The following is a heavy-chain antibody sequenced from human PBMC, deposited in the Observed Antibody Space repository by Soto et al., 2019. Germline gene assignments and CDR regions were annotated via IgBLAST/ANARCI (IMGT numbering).Heavy chain of an antibody. CDR2: INAGNGNT. V-gene: IGHV1-3*01. CDR3: ARGRGAVAGTPIDY. D-gene: IGHD6-19*01. Sequence: GASVKVSCKASGYTFTSYAMQWVRQAPGQRLEWMGWINAGNGNTKYSQKFQGRVTITRDTSASTAYMELSSLRSEDTAVYYCARGRGAVAGTPIDYWGQGTLVTVSS. J-gene: IGHJ4*02. CDR1: GYTFTSYA.